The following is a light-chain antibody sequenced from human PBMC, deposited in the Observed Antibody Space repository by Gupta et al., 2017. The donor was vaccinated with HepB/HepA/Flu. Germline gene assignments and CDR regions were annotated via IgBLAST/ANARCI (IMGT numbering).Light chain of an antibody. CDR3: QQVDSFPLT. V-gene: IGKV1-9*01. Sequence: TELTQSPSFVSASLGDRVTITCRASQGISSYLAWYQQKPGKAPRLLIYAASTLQSGVPSRFSGSGSGTEFTLTISSLQPEDFATYYCQQVDSFPLTFGGGTMVEIK. CDR1: QGISSY. J-gene: IGKJ4*01. CDR2: AAS.